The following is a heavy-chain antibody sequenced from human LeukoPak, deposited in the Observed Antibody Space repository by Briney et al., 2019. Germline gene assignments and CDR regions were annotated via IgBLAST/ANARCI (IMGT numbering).Heavy chain of an antibody. CDR2: MNPNSGST. CDR1: GYTFTGYY. D-gene: IGHD2-21*01. Sequence: GASVKVSCKASGYTFTGYYMHWVRQATGQGLEWMGWMNPNSGSTGYAQKFQGRVTMTRNTSISTAYMELSSLRSEDTAVYYCARPSISDAFDIWGQGTMVTVSS. J-gene: IGHJ3*02. CDR3: ARPSISDAFDI. V-gene: IGHV1-8*02.